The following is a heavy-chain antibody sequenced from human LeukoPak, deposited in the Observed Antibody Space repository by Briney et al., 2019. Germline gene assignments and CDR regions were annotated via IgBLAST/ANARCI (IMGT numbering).Heavy chain of an antibody. CDR3: ARHDRNFDY. Sequence: SETLSLTCTVSGGSISSSSYCWGWIRQPPGKGLEWIGSIYYSGSTYYNPPLKSRVTTSVDTSKNQFSLKLNSVTAADTAVYYCARHDRNFDYWGQGSPVTVSS. CDR2: IYYSGST. J-gene: IGHJ4*02. D-gene: IGHD3-22*01. CDR1: GGSISSSSYC. V-gene: IGHV4-39*01.